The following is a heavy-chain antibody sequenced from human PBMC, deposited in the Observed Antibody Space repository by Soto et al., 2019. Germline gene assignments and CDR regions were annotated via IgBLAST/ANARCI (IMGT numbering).Heavy chain of an antibody. J-gene: IGHJ4*02. CDR1: GFSLRTSGVG. Sequence: SGPTLVNPTQTLTLTCTFSGFSLRTSGVGVGWIRQPPGKALEWLALLYWNADKRYSPSLKSRLTITKDTSENQVVLTLTNLDPVDTATYFCTHRVLGAYFHWGQGTLVTVSS. CDR2: LYWNADK. V-gene: IGHV2-5*01. D-gene: IGHD3-16*01. CDR3: THRVLGAYFH.